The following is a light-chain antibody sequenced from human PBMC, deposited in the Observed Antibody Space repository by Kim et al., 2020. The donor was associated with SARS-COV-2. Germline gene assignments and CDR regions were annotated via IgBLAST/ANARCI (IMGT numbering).Light chain of an antibody. CDR1: HSVTA. V-gene: IGKV3-20*01. CDR2: GAS. Sequence: LSLSPGDSPTFSSGPSHSVTALAWYQKKPGQAPRLLIYGASNRATDIPDRFSGSGSGTDFTLTISRLEPEDFVVYYCQQYGSSPYTFGQGTKLEI. CDR3: QQYGSSPYT. J-gene: IGKJ2*01.